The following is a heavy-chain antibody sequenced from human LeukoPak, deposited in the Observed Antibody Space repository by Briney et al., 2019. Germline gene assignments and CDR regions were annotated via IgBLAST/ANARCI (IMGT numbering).Heavy chain of an antibody. J-gene: IGHJ4*02. D-gene: IGHD3-10*01. CDR1: GFTFSSYA. CDR3: VRDDDRPYNGHYY. Sequence: GGSLRLSCAASGFTFSSYAMSWVGQAPGKGLEWVSAISGSGGSTYYADSVKGRFTISRDNSNNTLYLQMNSLRADYTAVYYSVRDDDRPYNGHYYWGQGTLVTVSS. CDR2: ISGSGGST. V-gene: IGHV3-23*01.